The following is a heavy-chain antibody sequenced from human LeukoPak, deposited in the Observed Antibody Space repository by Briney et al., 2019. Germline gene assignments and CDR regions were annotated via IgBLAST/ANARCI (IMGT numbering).Heavy chain of an antibody. V-gene: IGHV3-23*01. J-gene: IGHJ4*02. D-gene: IGHD6-19*01. CDR2: INHLGHT. CDR1: GFTFNHYA. Sequence: GGSLRLSCAACGFTFNHYAMSWVRQAPGKGLEWVSGINHLGHTFYADSEKGRFTISRDNSQNTLFLQMNSLRADDTAEYFCARDHGSQDSGAWYVFDYWGRGTLVTVSS. CDR3: ARDHGSQDSGAWYVFDY.